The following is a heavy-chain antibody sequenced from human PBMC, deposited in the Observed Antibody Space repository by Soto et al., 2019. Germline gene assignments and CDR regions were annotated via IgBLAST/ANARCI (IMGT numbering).Heavy chain of an antibody. J-gene: IGHJ4*02. D-gene: IGHD3-16*01. V-gene: IGHV3-7*05. CDR3: VRTGDDY. Sequence: EVQLVESGGGLVQPGGSLTLSCAASGFTFGSYWMGWVRQAPGKGLEWVATIKQDGSEKYYMDSAKGRFTISRDNAKKSLYLQMNSLRADDTALYYCVRTGDDYWGQGTLVTVSS. CDR1: GFTFGSYW. CDR2: IKQDGSEK.